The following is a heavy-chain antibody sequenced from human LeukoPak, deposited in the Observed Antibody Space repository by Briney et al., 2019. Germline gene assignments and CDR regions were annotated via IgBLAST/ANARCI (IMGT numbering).Heavy chain of an antibody. Sequence: ASVKVSCKASGYTFTIYYIHWVRQAPGQGLEWMGIINPSGGSTDYAQKFQGRVTMTRDMSTSTVYMELSSLGSEDTAVYYCARGGSGSYWYYAMDVWGQGTTVTVSS. D-gene: IGHD3-10*01. J-gene: IGHJ6*02. CDR2: INPSGGST. V-gene: IGHV1-46*01. CDR3: ARGGSGSYWYYAMDV. CDR1: GYTFTIYY.